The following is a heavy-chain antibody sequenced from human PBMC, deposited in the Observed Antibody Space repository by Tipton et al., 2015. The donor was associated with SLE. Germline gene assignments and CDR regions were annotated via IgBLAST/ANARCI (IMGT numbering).Heavy chain of an antibody. CDR3: ARDSIAAHY. V-gene: IGHV4-39*07. J-gene: IGHJ4*02. CDR1: GGSISSSSYY. Sequence: LRLSCTVSGGSISSSSYYWGWIRQPPGKGLKWIGSIYYSGSTYYNPSLKSRVTISVDTSKNQFSLKLSSVTAADTAVYYCARDSIAAHYWGQGTLVTVSS. D-gene: IGHD6-6*01. CDR2: IYYSGST.